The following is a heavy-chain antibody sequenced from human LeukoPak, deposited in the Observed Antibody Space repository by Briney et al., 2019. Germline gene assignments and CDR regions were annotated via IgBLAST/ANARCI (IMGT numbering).Heavy chain of an antibody. CDR3: ATVGVWFGELPFDY. Sequence: GGSLRLSCAASGFTFSSNYMSWVRQAPGKGLEWVSVIYTGGSTYYAGSVKGRFTISRDNSKNTLYLRMNSLRAEDTAVYYCATVGVWFGELPFDYWGQGTLVTVSS. J-gene: IGHJ4*02. D-gene: IGHD3-10*01. CDR1: GFTFSSNY. CDR2: IYTGGST. V-gene: IGHV3-66*01.